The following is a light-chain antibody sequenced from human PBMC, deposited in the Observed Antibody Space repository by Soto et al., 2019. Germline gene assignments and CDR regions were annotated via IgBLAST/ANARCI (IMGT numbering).Light chain of an antibody. CDR3: QQYINRLT. V-gene: IGKV3-15*01. CDR1: QSVSSN. J-gene: IGKJ4*01. Sequence: EIGMTKPPATLSVSPGERATLSCRASQSVSSNLAWYQQKPGQAPRLLIYDASTRATGIPARFSGSGSGTEFTLTISSLQSEDFAVYYCQQYINRLTFGGGTKVEIK. CDR2: DAS.